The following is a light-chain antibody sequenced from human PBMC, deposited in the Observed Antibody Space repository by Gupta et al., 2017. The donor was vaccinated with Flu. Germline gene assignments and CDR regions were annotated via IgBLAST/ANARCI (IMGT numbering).Light chain of an antibody. J-gene: IGKJ4*01. CDR3: QPLNSYPVA. CDR2: AAS. CDR1: QGISRS. V-gene: IGKV1-9*01. Sequence: DVQMTLSPSLLPASVGDRVTITCRASQGISRSLVWYQHKPGEGPKLLIYAASTLHTAVPSRFSGSGAGTEFALTISSLEPEDFAIYYCQPLNSYPVAFGGGTKVEI.